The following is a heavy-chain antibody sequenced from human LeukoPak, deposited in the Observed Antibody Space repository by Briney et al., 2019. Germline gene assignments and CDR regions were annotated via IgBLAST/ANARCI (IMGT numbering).Heavy chain of an antibody. CDR3: ARRGYYGSGTYFYSWFDP. CDR1: GGSINNYY. J-gene: IGHJ5*02. CDR2: IYYSGST. Sequence: SETLSLTCTVSGGSINNYYWSWIRQPPGKGLEWIGYIYYSGSTTYNPSLKSRVTISVDTSKNQFSLKLNSVTAADTAVYYCARRGYYGSGTYFYSWFDPWGQGTLVTVSS. V-gene: IGHV4-59*08. D-gene: IGHD3-10*01.